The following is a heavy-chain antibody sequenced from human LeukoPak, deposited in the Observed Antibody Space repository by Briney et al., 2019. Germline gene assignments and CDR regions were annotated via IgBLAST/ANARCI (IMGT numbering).Heavy chain of an antibody. V-gene: IGHV4-61*02. CDR2: IYTSGST. J-gene: IGHJ4*02. CDR1: GGSISSGSYY. CDR3: ARAVQLGSYSSSFDY. D-gene: IGHD6-13*01. Sequence: PSQTLSLTCTISGGSISSGSYYWNWIRQPAGKGLEWIGRIYTSGSTNYNPSLKSRVTISLDTSKNQFSLKLSSVTAADTAVYYCARAVQLGSYSSSFDYWGQGTLVTVSS.